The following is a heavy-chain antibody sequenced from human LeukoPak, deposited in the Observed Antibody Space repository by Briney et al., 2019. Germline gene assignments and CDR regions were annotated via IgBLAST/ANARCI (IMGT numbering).Heavy chain of an antibody. D-gene: IGHD3/OR15-3a*01. CDR2: IKVDGSEK. CDR1: GFTFSRYW. V-gene: IGHV3-7*01. Sequence: GGSLRLSCAVSGFTFSRYWMTWVRQAPGKGLEWVANIKVDGSEKYYVDAVEGRFTISRDNAKDSLYLQMNGLRAEDTAIYYCARAQWTAFDYYYYMDVWGKGTTVTVSS. J-gene: IGHJ6*03. CDR3: ARAQWTAFDYYYYMDV.